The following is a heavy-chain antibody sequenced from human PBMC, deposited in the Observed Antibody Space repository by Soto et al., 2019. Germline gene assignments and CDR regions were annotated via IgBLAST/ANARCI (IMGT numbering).Heavy chain of an antibody. CDR3: AHSPYNWWETAYANWFDP. CDR2: IYWDDDK. D-gene: IGHD1-20*01. CDR1: GFSLSTSGVG. Sequence: QITLKESGPTLVKPTQTLTLTCTFSGFSLSTSGVGVGWIRQPPGKALEWLALIYWDDDKRYSPSLKSRLTITKDTSKNQVVITMTNMDPLDTATYYCAHSPYNWWETAYANWFDPWGQGTLVTVSS. J-gene: IGHJ5*02. V-gene: IGHV2-5*02.